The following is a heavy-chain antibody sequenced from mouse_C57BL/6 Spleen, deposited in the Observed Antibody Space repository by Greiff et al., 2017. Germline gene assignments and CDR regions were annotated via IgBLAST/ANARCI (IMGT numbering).Heavy chain of an antibody. V-gene: IGHV1-82*01. D-gene: IGHD2-4*01. Sequence: QVQLQQSGPELVKPGASVKISCKASGYAFSSSWMNWVKQRPGKGLEWIGRIYPGDGDTNYNGKFKGKATLTADKSSSTAYMQLSSLTSEDSAVYFCAREGGIMITTPYYFDYWGQGTTLTVSS. CDR3: AREGGIMITTPYYFDY. CDR2: IYPGDGDT. J-gene: IGHJ2*01. CDR1: GYAFSSSW.